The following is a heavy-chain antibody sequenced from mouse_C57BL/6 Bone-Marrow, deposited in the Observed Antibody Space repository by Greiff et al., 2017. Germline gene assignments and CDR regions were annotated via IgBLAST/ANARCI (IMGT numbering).Heavy chain of an antibody. Sequence: VQLQQPGAELVMPGASVKLSCKASGYTFPSYWMHWVKPRPGQGLEWIGELDPSDSYTNYNQKFKGKSTLTVDQSSSTAYMQLSSLTSEDSAVYYCARDSYYYGSSYYAMDYWGQGTSVTVSS. CDR2: LDPSDSYT. J-gene: IGHJ4*01. CDR1: GYTFPSYW. D-gene: IGHD1-1*01. V-gene: IGHV1-69*01. CDR3: ARDSYYYGSSYYAMDY.